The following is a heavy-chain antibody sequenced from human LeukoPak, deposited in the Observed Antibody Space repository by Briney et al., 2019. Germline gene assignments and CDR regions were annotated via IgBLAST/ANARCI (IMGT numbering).Heavy chain of an antibody. CDR3: TSGSSSWYLKRAGGTYYFDY. Sequence: GGSLRLSCTASGFTFGDYAMSWVRQAPGKGLEWVGFIRSKAYGGTTEYAASVKGRFTISRDDSKSIAYLQMNSLKTEDTAVYYCTSGSSSWYLKRAGGTYYFDYWGQGTLVTVSS. D-gene: IGHD6-13*01. CDR2: IRSKAYGGTT. V-gene: IGHV3-49*04. J-gene: IGHJ4*02. CDR1: GFTFGDYA.